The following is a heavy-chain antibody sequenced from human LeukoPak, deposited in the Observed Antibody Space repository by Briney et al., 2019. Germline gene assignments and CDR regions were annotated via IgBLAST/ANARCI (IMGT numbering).Heavy chain of an antibody. CDR1: GYTFTSYW. CDR2: MYPADSDT. CDR3: ATTLNGNTFWGS. J-gene: IGHJ4*02. Sequence: GESLKISCKGSGYTFTSYWIGWGRHPPRKGLGWMGIMYPADSDTRYSPSFQGQVTISAEKSISTAYLQWSSLKASDTAMYYCATTLNGNTFWGSWGQGTLVTVSS. D-gene: IGHD1-7*01. V-gene: IGHV5-51*01.